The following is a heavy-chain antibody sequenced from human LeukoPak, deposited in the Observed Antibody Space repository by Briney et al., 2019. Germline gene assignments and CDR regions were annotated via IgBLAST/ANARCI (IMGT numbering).Heavy chain of an antibody. D-gene: IGHD3-16*01. CDR2: ISSSSSYI. CDR3: ARSRVIGGRRASNDY. CDR1: GFTFSSYS. V-gene: IGHV3-21*01. J-gene: IGHJ4*02. Sequence: GGSLRLSCAASGFTFSSYSMNWVRQAPGKGLDWVSSISSSSSYIYYADSVKGRFTISRDNAKNSLYLQMNSLRAEDTAVYYCARSRVIGGRRASNDYWGQGTLVTVSS.